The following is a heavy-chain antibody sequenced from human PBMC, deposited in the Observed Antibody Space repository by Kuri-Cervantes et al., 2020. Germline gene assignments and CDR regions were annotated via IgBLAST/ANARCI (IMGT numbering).Heavy chain of an antibody. Sequence: SGTTLVKPTQTLTLTCTFSGFSLSTSGVGVGWIRQPPGKALEWLALIYWDDDKRYSPSLKSRLSITKDTSKNQVVLTMTNMDPVDTATYYCAHRRGYYDSSGYYYWYFDLLGRGTLVTVSS. CDR2: IYWDDDK. CDR3: AHRRGYYDSSGYYYWYFDL. V-gene: IGHV2-5*02. D-gene: IGHD3-22*01. J-gene: IGHJ2*01. CDR1: GFSLSTSGVG.